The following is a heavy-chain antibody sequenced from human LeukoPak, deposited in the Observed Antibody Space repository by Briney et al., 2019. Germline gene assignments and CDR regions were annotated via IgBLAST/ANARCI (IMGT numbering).Heavy chain of an antibody. Sequence: PSETLSLTCAVSGXSISGYWWSWVRQPPGKGLEWIGEIFESGRTNYNPSLKSRATISGDKSESLFSLRLTSVSVADTAVYYCARHQMGANTFDYWGQGTLVTVSS. D-gene: IGHD1-26*01. J-gene: IGHJ4*02. V-gene: IGHV4-4*02. CDR2: IFESGRT. CDR1: GXSISGYW. CDR3: ARHQMGANTFDY.